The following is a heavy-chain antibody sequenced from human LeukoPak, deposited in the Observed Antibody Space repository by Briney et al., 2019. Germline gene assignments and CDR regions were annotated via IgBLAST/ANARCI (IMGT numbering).Heavy chain of an antibody. CDR1: GFTFSSYA. D-gene: IGHD1-26*01. J-gene: IGHJ6*02. V-gene: IGHV3-30*18. Sequence: GGSLRLSCAASGFTFSSYAMHWVRQAPGKGLEWVAVIPYDGSNKYYADSVKGRFTISRDNSKNTLYLQMNSLRAEDTAVYYCAKKRVGASLFYYYGMDVWGQGTTVTVSS. CDR3: AKKRVGASLFYYYGMDV. CDR2: IPYDGSNK.